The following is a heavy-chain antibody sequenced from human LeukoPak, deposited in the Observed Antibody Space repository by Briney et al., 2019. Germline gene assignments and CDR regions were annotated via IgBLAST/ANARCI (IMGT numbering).Heavy chain of an antibody. V-gene: IGHV4-39*01. Sequence: SETLSLTCTVSGDSIRSTSYYWGWIRQPPGKGLEWIGSIYYSGDTYYNPSLKSRVTIAVDTSKNQFSLKLNSVTAADTAAYYCARRKSFYDSSGYFDHWGRGTLVTVS. CDR2: IYYSGDT. D-gene: IGHD3-22*01. CDR3: ARRKSFYDSSGYFDH. J-gene: IGHJ4*02. CDR1: GDSIRSTSYY.